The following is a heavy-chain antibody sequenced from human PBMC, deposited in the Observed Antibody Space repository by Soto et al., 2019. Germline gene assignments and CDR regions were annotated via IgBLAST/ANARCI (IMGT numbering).Heavy chain of an antibody. Sequence: PSETLSLTCAVSGGSISSGGYSWSWIRQPPGKGLEWIGYIYHSGSTYYNPPLKSRVTISVDTSKNQFSLKLSSVTAADTAVYYCATIPATTILTDYWGQGTLVTVSS. CDR2: IYHSGST. V-gene: IGHV4-30-2*01. D-gene: IGHD2-2*02. CDR3: ATIPATTILTDY. CDR1: GGSISSGGYS. J-gene: IGHJ4*02.